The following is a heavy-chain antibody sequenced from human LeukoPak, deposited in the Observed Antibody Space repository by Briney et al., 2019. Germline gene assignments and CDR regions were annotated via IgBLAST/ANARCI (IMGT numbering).Heavy chain of an antibody. CDR1: EFTLSNYA. CDR2: ITGSGGST. V-gene: IGHV3-23*01. CDR3: AKGLWCEC. D-gene: IGHD4/OR15-4a*01. J-gene: IGHJ4*02. Sequence: GGSLRLSCAASEFTLSNYAMTWVRQAPGKGLEWVSAITGSGGSTYYADSVKGRFTISRDNSKNTLYLQMNSLRAEDTAIYYCAKGLWCECWGQGSLVTVSS.